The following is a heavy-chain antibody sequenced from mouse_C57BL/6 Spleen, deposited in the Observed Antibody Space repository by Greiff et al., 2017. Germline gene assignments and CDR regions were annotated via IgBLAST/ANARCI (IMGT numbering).Heavy chain of an antibody. CDR2: ISYDGSN. CDR1: GYSITSGYY. J-gene: IGHJ4*01. V-gene: IGHV3-6*01. Sequence: DVKLQESGPGLVKPSQSLPLTCSVTGYSITSGYYWNWIRQFPGNKLEWMGYISYDGSNNYNPSLKNRISITRDTSKNQFFLKLNSVTTEDTATYYCARDYGSSYTYAMDYWGQGTSVTVSS. D-gene: IGHD1-1*01. CDR3: ARDYGSSYTYAMDY.